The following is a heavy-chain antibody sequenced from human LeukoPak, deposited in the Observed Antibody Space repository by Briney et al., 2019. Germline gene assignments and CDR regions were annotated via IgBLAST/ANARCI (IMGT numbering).Heavy chain of an antibody. CDR2: FYTSANT. D-gene: IGHD3-22*01. CDR1: SDSVSGYY. Sequence: SETLSLTCTVSSDSVSGYYGSWIRQPPGKGLEWIGYFYTSANTNYNPSLKSRVTMSVDTSKNQFSLKLSSVTAADTAVYYCARGLRDEERHYGYYYMDVWGKGTTVTVSS. CDR3: ARGLRDEERHYGYYYMDV. J-gene: IGHJ6*03. V-gene: IGHV4-4*09.